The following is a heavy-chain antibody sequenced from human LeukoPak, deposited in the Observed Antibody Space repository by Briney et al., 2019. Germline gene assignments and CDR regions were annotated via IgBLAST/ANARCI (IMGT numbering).Heavy chain of an antibody. CDR3: AKDFSSASYTYYYYYMDV. J-gene: IGHJ6*03. D-gene: IGHD6-25*01. Sequence: SETLSLTCTVSGYSISSGYYWSWIRQPPGKGLEWIGFIFYSGTTNYNPSLKGRVAISVDTSKNQFSLKLSSVTAADTAVYYCAKDFSSASYTYYYYYMDVWGKGTTVTVSS. V-gene: IGHV4-61*01. CDR2: IFYSGTT. CDR1: GYSISSGYY.